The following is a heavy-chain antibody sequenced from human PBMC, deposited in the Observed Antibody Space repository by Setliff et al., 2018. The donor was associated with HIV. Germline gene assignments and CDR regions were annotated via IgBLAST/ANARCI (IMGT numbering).Heavy chain of an antibody. CDR3: AKGVKWLAP. Sequence: GGSLRLSCAASGFSVSDNYMTWVRQAPGKGLEWVSFIYNDGRTYYADSVQGRFTISRDDSNNTLYLQMHSLRDDDTAAYYCAKGVKWLAPWGPGVLVTVSS. CDR2: IYNDGRT. D-gene: IGHD2-21*01. J-gene: IGHJ5*02. CDR1: GFSVSDNY. V-gene: IGHV3-53*01.